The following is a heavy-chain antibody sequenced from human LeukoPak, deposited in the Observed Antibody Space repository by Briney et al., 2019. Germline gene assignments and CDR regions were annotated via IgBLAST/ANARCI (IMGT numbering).Heavy chain of an antibody. Sequence: PGGSLRLSCAASGFTFSSYAMNWVRQAPGKGLEWVSFISGSGDTTYYADSVKGRFTISRDKSKNTLYLQMNSLRAEDTAVYYCAKEEISSSIPLITAFDIWGQGTMVTVSS. CDR1: GFTFSSYA. CDR3: AKEEISSSIPLITAFDI. J-gene: IGHJ3*02. D-gene: IGHD6-13*01. CDR2: ISGSGDTT. V-gene: IGHV3-23*01.